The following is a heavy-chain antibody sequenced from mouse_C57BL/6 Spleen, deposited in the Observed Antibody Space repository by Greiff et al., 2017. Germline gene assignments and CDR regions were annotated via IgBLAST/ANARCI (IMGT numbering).Heavy chain of an antibody. J-gene: IGHJ4*01. CDR1: GFTFSSYA. CDR3: TRGTTVVAMDY. CDR2: ISSGGDYI. V-gene: IGHV5-9-1*02. Sequence: EVKVEESGEGLVKPGGSLKLSCAASGFTFSSYAMSWVRQTPEKRLEWVAYISSGGDYIYYADTVKGRFTISRDNARNTLYLQMSSLKSEDTAMYYCTRGTTVVAMDYWGQGTSVTVSS. D-gene: IGHD1-1*01.